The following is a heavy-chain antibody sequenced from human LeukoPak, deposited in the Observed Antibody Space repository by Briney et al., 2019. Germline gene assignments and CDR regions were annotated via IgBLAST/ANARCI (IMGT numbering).Heavy chain of an antibody. Sequence: GASVKVSCKASGYTFTGYYMHWVRQAPGQGLEWMGWINPNSGGTNYAQKFQGWVTMTRDTSISTAYMELSTLRSDDTAVYYCALWQSSNSNYMRAFDIWGQGTMVTVSS. V-gene: IGHV1-2*04. D-gene: IGHD4-11*01. CDR3: ALWQSSNSNYMRAFDI. J-gene: IGHJ3*02. CDR1: GYTFTGYY. CDR2: INPNSGGT.